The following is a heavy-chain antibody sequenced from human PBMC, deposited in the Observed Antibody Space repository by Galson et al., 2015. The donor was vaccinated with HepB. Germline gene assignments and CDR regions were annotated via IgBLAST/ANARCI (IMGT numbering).Heavy chain of an antibody. CDR2: ITGSGDHT. D-gene: IGHD2/OR15-2a*01. CDR1: GFTLSRSD. J-gene: IGHJ4*02. CDR3: ANLSGY. Sequence: SLRLSCAASGFTLSRSDMSWVRQAPGKGLEWVSAITGSGDHTYYTDSVKGRFTISRDSSTNTLYLQMSSLRLEDTAVYFCANLSGYWGQGTLVTVSS. V-gene: IGHV3-23*01.